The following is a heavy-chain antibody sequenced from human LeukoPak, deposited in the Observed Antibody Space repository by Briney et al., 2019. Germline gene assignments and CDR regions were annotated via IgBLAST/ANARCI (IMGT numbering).Heavy chain of an antibody. J-gene: IGHJ4*02. V-gene: IGHV5-51*01. D-gene: IGHD6-6*01. CDR3: ARLGGYSSSSGIQSYFDY. CDR2: IYPGDSDT. Sequence: GESLKISCKGSGYSFTSYWIGWVRQMPGKGLEWMGIIYPGDSDTRYSPSFQGQVTISADKSISTAYLQWSSLKASDTAMYYCARLGGYSSSSGIQSYFDYWGQGTLVTVSS. CDR1: GYSFTSYW.